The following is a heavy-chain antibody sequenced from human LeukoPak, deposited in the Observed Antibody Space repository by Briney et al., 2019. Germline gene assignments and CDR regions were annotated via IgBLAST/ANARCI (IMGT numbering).Heavy chain of an antibody. CDR3: ARRRIVATIDY. D-gene: IGHD5-12*01. CDR1: GDSISSSGYY. J-gene: IGHJ4*02. Sequence: SETLSLTCGVSGDSISSSGYYWAWIRQPPGKGLEWIGSISYTVTTYYNPSPKSRLTISADTSKNQFSLKLTSVTAADTAVYYCARRRIVATIDYWGQGTLVTVSS. CDR2: ISYTVTT. V-gene: IGHV4-39*01.